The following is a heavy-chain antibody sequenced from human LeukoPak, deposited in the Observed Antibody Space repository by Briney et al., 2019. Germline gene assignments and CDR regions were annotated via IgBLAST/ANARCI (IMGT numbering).Heavy chain of an antibody. CDR2: IYHSGST. J-gene: IGHJ4*02. V-gene: IGHV4-30-2*01. CDR3: ARSSGTGTFSC. Sequence: SQTLSLTCAVSGGSISSGGYSWSWIRQPPGKGLEWIGYIYHSGSTYYNPSLKSRVTISVDRSKNQFSLKLSSVTAADTAVYYCARSSGTGTFSCWGQGTLVTVSS. CDR1: GGSISSGGYS. D-gene: IGHD6-25*01.